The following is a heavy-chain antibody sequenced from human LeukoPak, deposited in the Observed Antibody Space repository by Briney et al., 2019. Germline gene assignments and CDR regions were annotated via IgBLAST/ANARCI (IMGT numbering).Heavy chain of an antibody. V-gene: IGHV1-69*05. CDR1: GGTFSSYA. Sequence: SVKVSCKASGGTFSSYAISRVRQAPGQGLEWMGGIIPIFGTANYAQKFQGRVTITTDESTSTAYMELSSLRSEDTAVYYCASSKGVGEQLLSGRLQRGYYYYMDVWGKGTTVTVSS. CDR2: IIPIFGTA. CDR3: ASSKGVGEQLLSGRLQRGYYYYMDV. D-gene: IGHD1-1*01. J-gene: IGHJ6*03.